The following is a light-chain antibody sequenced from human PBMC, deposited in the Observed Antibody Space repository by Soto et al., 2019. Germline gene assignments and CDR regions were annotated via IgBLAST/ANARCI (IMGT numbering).Light chain of an antibody. Sequence: QSVLTQPPSVSATPGQWVILSCSGGDSNIGSTAGNWYQQLPGTAPRLLIYSSNQRPSGVPDRISGSKSGTSASLAISGLQSEDEADYYCAAWDDDLHVWLFGGGTKLTVL. CDR2: SSN. CDR3: AAWDDDLHVWL. J-gene: IGLJ3*02. CDR1: DSNIGSTA. V-gene: IGLV1-44*01.